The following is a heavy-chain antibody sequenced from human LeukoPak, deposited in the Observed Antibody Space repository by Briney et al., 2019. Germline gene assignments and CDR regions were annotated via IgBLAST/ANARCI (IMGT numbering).Heavy chain of an antibody. V-gene: IGHV3-11*06. CDR1: GFIFSDYY. D-gene: IGHD1-1*01. CDR3: ARGTRSPVHHFDY. J-gene: IGHJ4*02. Sequence: PGGSLRLSCAASGFIFSDYYMNWIRQAPGKGLEWVSYISSSSSYTNYADSVQGRFTISRDNAKNSLYLQMNSLRAEDTAVYYCARGTRSPVHHFDYWAREPWSPSPQ. CDR2: ISSSSSYT.